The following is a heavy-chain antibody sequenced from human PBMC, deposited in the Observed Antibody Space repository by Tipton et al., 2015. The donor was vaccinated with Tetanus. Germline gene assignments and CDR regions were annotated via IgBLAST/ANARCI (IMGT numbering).Heavy chain of an antibody. D-gene: IGHD4-17*01. J-gene: IGHJ2*01. Sequence: GSLRLSCAASGFTFITYAMSWVRQASGKGLEWVGRIRSKAYSYATSYAASVKGRFTISRDDSKNTAYLQMNTLKTEDTAVYYCTVPYGDYDYWYFDLWGRGTLVTVSS. V-gene: IGHV3-73*01. CDR3: TVPYGDYDYWYFDL. CDR2: IRSKAYSYAT. CDR1: GFTFITYA.